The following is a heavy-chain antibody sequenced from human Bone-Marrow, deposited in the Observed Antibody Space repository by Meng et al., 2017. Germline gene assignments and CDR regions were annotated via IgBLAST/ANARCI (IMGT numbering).Heavy chain of an antibody. CDR1: GLTFRNHG. J-gene: IGHJ4*02. V-gene: IGHV3-33*01. D-gene: IGHD2-21*02. CDR2: TWYDGSNK. CDR3: ARDRYCGGDCGMVLDY. Sequence: GESLKISCIASGLTFRNHGMHWVRQAPGKGLEWVAVTWYDGSNKYYADSVKGRFTISRDNSKNTLYLQMNSLRAEDTAVYYCARDRYCGGDCGMVLDYWGQGTLVTVSS.